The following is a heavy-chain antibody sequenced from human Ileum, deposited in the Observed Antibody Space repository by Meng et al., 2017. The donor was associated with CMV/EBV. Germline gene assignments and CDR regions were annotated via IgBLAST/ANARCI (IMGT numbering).Heavy chain of an antibody. J-gene: IGHJ4*02. CDR1: GGSFSGYY. Sequence: CAVYGGSFSGYYWSWIRQPPGKGLEWIGEINHSGSTNYNPSLKSRVTISVDTSKNQFSLKLSSVTAADTAVYYCARREDSGSYYSDYWGQGTLVTVSS. D-gene: IGHD1-26*01. CDR3: ARREDSGSYYSDY. V-gene: IGHV4-34*01. CDR2: INHSGST.